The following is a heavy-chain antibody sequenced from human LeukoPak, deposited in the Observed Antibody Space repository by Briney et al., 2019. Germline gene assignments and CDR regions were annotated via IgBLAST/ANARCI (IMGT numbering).Heavy chain of an antibody. CDR1: GFTFHDYA. V-gene: IGHV3-9*01. CDR2: ISWNSGSI. CDR3: AKGDGFWSGYFGYFQH. D-gene: IGHD3-3*01. Sequence: GGSLRLSCAASGFTFHDYAMHWVRQAPGKGLEWVSGISWNSGSIGYADSVKGRFTISRDNAKNSLYLQMNSLRVEDTALYYCAKGDGFWSGYFGYFQHWGQGTLVTVSS. J-gene: IGHJ1*01.